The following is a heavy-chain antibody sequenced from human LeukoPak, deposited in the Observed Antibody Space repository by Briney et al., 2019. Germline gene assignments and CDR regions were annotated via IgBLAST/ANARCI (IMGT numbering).Heavy chain of an antibody. D-gene: IGHD3-10*01. CDR2: ISWNSGSI. V-gene: IGHV3-9*03. Sequence: GGSLRLSCAASGFTFDDYAMLWARQVPGKGLEWVSSISWNSGSIGYSDSVKGRFTISRDNAKNSLYLQMNSLRPEDMALYYCAKELRGGLDYWGQGTLVTVSS. J-gene: IGHJ4*02. CDR1: GFTFDDYA. CDR3: AKELRGGLDY.